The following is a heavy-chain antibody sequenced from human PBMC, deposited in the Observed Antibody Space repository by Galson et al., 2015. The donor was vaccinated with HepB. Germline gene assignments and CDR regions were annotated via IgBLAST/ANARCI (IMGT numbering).Heavy chain of an antibody. Sequence: SVKVSCKASGGTFSSYGISWVRRAPGQGLEWMGGIIPIFNTTNHAQKFQGRVTITADAATSTTYMELSSLRSEDTAVYYCGLSFYYDSSGPDAFDIWGQGTLVTVSS. CDR2: IIPIFNTT. CDR1: GGTFSSYG. V-gene: IGHV1-69*13. J-gene: IGHJ3*02. D-gene: IGHD3-22*01. CDR3: GLSFYYDSSGPDAFDI.